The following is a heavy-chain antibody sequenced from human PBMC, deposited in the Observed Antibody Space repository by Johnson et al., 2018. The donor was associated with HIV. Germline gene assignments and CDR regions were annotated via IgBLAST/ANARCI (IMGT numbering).Heavy chain of an antibody. V-gene: IGHV3-30*04. J-gene: IGHJ3*02. CDR1: GFTFSSYA. D-gene: IGHD6-19*01. CDR3: AKVIAVAGTGAFDI. Sequence: QVQLVESGGGVVQPGRSLRLSCAASGFTFSSYAMHWVRQAPGKGLEWVAVISYDGSNKYYADSVKGRFTISRDNSKNTLYLQMNRLRVEDTAVYYCAKVIAVAGTGAFDIWGQGTMVTVSS. CDR2: ISYDGSNK.